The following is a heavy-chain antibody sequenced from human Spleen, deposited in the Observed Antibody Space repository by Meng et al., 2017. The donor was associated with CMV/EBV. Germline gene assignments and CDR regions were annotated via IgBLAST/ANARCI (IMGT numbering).Heavy chain of an antibody. CDR1: GGSFSGYY. J-gene: IGHJ4*02. Sequence: QVHIPQWGAGLLKPSETLSLTCAVYGGSFSGYYWSWIRQPPGKGLEWIGEINHSGSTNYNPSLKSRVTISVDTSKNQFSLKLSSVTAADTAVYYCARKSRGQQLVMDWGQGTLVTVSS. CDR2: INHSGST. D-gene: IGHD6-13*01. CDR3: ARKSRGQQLVMD. V-gene: IGHV4-34*01.